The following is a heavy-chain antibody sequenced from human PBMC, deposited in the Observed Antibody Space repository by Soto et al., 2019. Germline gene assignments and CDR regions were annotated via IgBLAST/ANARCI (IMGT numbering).Heavy chain of an antibody. CDR2: INAGNGNT. CDR3: ARADIVVVPAATSYYYYGMDV. J-gene: IGHJ6*02. D-gene: IGHD2-2*01. Sequence: ASVKVSCKASGYTFTSDAMHWVRQAPGQRLEWMGWINAGNGNTKYSQKFQGRVTITRDTSASTAYMELSSLRSEDTAVYYCARADIVVVPAATSYYYYGMDVWGQGTTVTVSS. CDR1: GYTFTSDA. V-gene: IGHV1-3*01.